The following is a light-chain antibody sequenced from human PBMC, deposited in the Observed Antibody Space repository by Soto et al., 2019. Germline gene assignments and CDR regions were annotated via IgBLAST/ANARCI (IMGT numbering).Light chain of an antibody. CDR2: GAS. V-gene: IGKV3-15*01. CDR3: QQYNNWPPT. CDR1: QSVSSN. Sequence: EIVMTQSPATLSVSPGERATLSCRASQSVSSNLAWYQQKPGQAPRLLIYGASTRATGIPARFSGSGSGTXXXXXXXXLQSEDFAVYYCQQYNNWPPTFGQGTKLEIK. J-gene: IGKJ2*01.